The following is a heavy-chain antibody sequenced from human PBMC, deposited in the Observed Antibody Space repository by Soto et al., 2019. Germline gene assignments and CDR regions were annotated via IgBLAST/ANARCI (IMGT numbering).Heavy chain of an antibody. CDR1: GGSIISSSYY. V-gene: IGHV4-39*01. CDR2: IYYSGST. J-gene: IGHJ4*02. D-gene: IGHD6-13*01. Sequence: SETLSLTCTVSGGSIISSSYYWGWIRQPPGKGLEWIGSIYYSGSTYYNPSLKSRVTISVDTSKNQFSLKLSSVTAADTAVYYCARTRLAGQQLDYFDYWGQGTLVTVSS. CDR3: ARTRLAGQQLDYFDY.